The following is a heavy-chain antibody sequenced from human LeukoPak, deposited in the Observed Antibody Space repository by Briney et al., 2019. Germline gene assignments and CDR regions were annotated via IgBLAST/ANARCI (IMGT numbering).Heavy chain of an antibody. V-gene: IGHV1-2*02. CDR2: INPNSGGT. D-gene: IGHD2-15*01. CDR1: GYTFTGYY. Sequence: ASVKVSCKASGYTFTGYYMHWVRQAPGQGLEWMGWINPNSGGTNYAQKFQGRVTMTRDTSISTAYMELSRLRSDDTAVYYCARQSCSGGSCYSGWFDHWGQGTLVTVSS. J-gene: IGHJ5*02. CDR3: ARQSCSGGSCYSGWFDH.